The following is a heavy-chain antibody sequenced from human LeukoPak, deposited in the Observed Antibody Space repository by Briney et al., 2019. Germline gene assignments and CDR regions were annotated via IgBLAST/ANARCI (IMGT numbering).Heavy chain of an antibody. D-gene: IGHD3-3*01. CDR3: ARGDVLRFLGGDYHLDY. V-gene: IGHV1-2*06. Sequence: GASVKVSCKASGYTFTGHYMHWVRQAPGQGLEWMGRINPNSGGTNYAQKFQGRVTMTRDTSISTAYMELSRLRSDDTAVYYCARGDVLRFLGGDYHLDYWGQGTLVTVSS. J-gene: IGHJ4*02. CDR2: INPNSGGT. CDR1: GYTFTGHY.